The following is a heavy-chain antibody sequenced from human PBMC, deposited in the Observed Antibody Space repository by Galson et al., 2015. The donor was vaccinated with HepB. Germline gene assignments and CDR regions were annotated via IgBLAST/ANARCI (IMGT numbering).Heavy chain of an antibody. CDR3: ARARVSGGRGYYLFDY. CDR1: GYSISSGYY. Sequence: TLSLTCTVSGYSISSGYYWGWIRQPPGKGLEWIGSIYHSGSTYYNPSLKSRVTISVDTSKNQFSLKLSSVTAADTAVYYCARARVSGGRGYYLFDYWGQGTLVTVSS. CDR2: IYHSGST. V-gene: IGHV4-38-2*02. J-gene: IGHJ4*02. D-gene: IGHD3-22*01.